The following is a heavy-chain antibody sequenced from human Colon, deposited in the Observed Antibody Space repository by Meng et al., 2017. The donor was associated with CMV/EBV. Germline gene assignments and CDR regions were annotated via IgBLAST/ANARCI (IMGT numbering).Heavy chain of an antibody. D-gene: IGHD3-3*01. J-gene: IGHJ4*02. CDR3: ARGAHYSGNYPRRQYFEY. V-gene: IGHV4-34*01. CDR2: VEHDGSV. Sequence: SETLSLTCAVDGGSITYYYWSWIRQTPEKGLEWIGEVEHDGSVKGSASLKGRVIISADASSRRFFLNLTSVTAADSGVYFCARGAHYSGNYPRRQYFEYWGQGTQVTVSS. CDR1: GGSITYYY.